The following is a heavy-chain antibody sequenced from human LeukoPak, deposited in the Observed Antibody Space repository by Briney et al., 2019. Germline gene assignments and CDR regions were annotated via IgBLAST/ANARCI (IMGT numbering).Heavy chain of an antibody. Sequence: SETLSLTCTVSGGSVSSDSYYWSWIRQPPGKGLEWIGYIYYTGSTNYNPSLKSRVTISVDMSKNQFSLKLSSVTAADTAVYYCATKGPRRGYFDYWGQGTLVAVSS. V-gene: IGHV4-61*01. CDR3: ATKGPRRGYFDY. CDR1: GGSVSSDSYY. CDR2: IYYTGST. J-gene: IGHJ4*02.